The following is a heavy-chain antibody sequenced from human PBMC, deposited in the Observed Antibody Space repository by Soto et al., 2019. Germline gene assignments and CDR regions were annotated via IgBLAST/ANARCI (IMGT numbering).Heavy chain of an antibody. CDR3: AKDPIVVVVAATLNNDY. V-gene: IGHV3-9*01. D-gene: IGHD2-15*01. CDR2: ISWNSGSI. CDR1: GFTFDDYA. Sequence: PGGSLRLSCAASGFTFDDYAMHWVRQAPGKGLEWVSGISWNSGSIGYADSVKGRFTISRDNAKNSLYLQMNSLRAEDTAVYYCAKDPIVVVVAATLNNDYWGQGTLVTVSS. J-gene: IGHJ4*02.